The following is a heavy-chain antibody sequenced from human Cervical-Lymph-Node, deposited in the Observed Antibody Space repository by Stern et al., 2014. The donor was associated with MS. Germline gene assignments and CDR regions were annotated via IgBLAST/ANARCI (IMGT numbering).Heavy chain of an antibody. CDR2: INPSGGST. CDR1: GYTFTSYY. V-gene: IGHV1-46*01. D-gene: IGHD6-13*01. Sequence: VQLLQSGAEVKKPGASVKVSCKASGYTFTSYYMHWVRQAPGQGLDWMGIINPSGGSTSYAQKFQGRVTMTRDTSTSTVYMELSSLRSEDTAVYYCARDLIAAAGSEYFDYWGQGTLVTVSS. J-gene: IGHJ4*02. CDR3: ARDLIAAAGSEYFDY.